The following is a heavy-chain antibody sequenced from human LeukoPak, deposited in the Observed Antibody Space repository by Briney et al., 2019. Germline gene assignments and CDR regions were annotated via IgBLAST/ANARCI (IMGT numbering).Heavy chain of an antibody. J-gene: IGHJ4*02. V-gene: IGHV3-33*01. D-gene: IGHD3-3*01. Sequence: PGGSLRLSCVASGFSFSHYGMHWVRQAPGKGLEWVAGVRFDGSDKYHEDSVKGRFTISRDTSKNTVYLQMDSLRDDDTAVYYCARDLYDYYLDYWGQGTLVTVSS. CDR2: VRFDGSDK. CDR1: GFSFSHYG. CDR3: ARDLYDYYLDY.